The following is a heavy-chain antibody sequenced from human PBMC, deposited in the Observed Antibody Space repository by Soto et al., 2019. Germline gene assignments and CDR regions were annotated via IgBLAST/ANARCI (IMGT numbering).Heavy chain of an antibody. Sequence: QVQLVHSGAEVKEPGASVKVSCKASGYTFTSYGISWVRQAPGQGLEWMGYIGAYNDNANYAQNFQGRVTMTTDTSTTTAYMELRSLRSDDTAVYYCARDYFSDYVFDYWGQGTLVTVSS. CDR2: IGAYNDNA. D-gene: IGHD4-4*01. J-gene: IGHJ4*02. CDR1: GYTFTSYG. V-gene: IGHV1-18*01. CDR3: ARDYFSDYVFDY.